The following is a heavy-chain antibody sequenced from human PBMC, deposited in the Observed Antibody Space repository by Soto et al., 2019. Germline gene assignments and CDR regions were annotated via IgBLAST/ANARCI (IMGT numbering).Heavy chain of an antibody. CDR1: GGSFSGYY. CDR3: AREAGPDRWFDP. D-gene: IGHD6-19*01. V-gene: IGHV4-34*01. J-gene: IGHJ5*02. CDR2: INHSGST. Sequence: SETLSLTCAVYGGSFSGYYWSWIRQPPGKGLEWIGEINHSGSTNYNPSLKSRVTISVDTSKNQFSLNLSSVTAADTAVYYCAREAGPDRWFDPWGQGTLVTVSS.